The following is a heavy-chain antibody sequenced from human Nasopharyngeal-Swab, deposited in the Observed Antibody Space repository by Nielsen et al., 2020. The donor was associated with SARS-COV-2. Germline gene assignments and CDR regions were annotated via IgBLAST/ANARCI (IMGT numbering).Heavy chain of an antibody. CDR3: ARDNGYCSGDACYLGGWLDP. CDR2: MSNDGNYK. CDR1: VFTFSRYG. V-gene: IGHV3-30*03. Sequence: GSVRLSCPGSVFTFSRYGMNSVRPAPGKGLAWVAVMSNDGNYKFYADSVKGRYTISRDNSKKTLYLQMNSLRAEDTAVYYCARDNGYCSGDACYLGGWLDPWGQGTLVTVSS. D-gene: IGHD2-15*01. J-gene: IGHJ5*02.